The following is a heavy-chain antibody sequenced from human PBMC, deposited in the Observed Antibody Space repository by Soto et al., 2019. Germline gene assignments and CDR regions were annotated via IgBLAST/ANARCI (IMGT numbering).Heavy chain of an antibody. J-gene: IGHJ3*02. CDR3: ATYHVEMTTKYAFVI. V-gene: IGHV4-59*01. Sequence: SETLSLTCTVSGGSISSYYWSWIRQPPGKGLEWIGYVYYSGSTNYNPSLKSRVTISVDTSKNQFSLKLSSVTAADTAVYYCATYHVEMTTKYAFVIWGQGTMGTRSS. CDR1: GGSISSYY. CDR2: VYYSGST. D-gene: IGHD4-4*01.